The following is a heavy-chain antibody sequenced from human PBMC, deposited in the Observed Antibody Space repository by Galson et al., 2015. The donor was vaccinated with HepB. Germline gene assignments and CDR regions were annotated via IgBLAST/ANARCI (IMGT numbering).Heavy chain of an antibody. CDR1: GYIFTNYW. J-gene: IGHJ4*02. D-gene: IGHD2-2*01. Sequence: QSGAEVKKPGESLRISCESSGYIFTNYWISWVRQVPGKGLEWMGRIDPKDSFTQYSPSFRGHVTISTDKSINTAYLQWSSLKASDTAMYFCVRLVIPVAIETKFFDYWGQGTLVTVSS. V-gene: IGHV5-10-1*01. CDR2: IDPKDSFT. CDR3: VRLVIPVAIETKFFDY.